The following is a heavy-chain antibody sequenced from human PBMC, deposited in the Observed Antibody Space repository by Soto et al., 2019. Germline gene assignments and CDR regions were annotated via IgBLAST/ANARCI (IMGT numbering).Heavy chain of an antibody. CDR3: AREGCTNGVCHGLDV. J-gene: IGHJ6*02. V-gene: IGHV4-30-2*01. CDR2: IYHSGST. CDR1: GGSISSGGYS. D-gene: IGHD2-8*01. Sequence: SETLSLTCAVSGGSISSGGYSWSWIRQPPGKGLEWIGYIYHSGSTYYNPSLKSRVTISVDTSKNQFSLKLSSVTAADTAVYYCAREGCTNGVCHGLDVWGQGTTVTVSS.